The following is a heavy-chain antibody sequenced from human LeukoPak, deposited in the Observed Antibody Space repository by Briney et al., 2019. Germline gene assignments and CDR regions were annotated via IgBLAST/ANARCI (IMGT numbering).Heavy chain of an antibody. D-gene: IGHD3-10*01. J-gene: IGHJ4*02. V-gene: IGHV1-18*01. Sequence: ASVKVSCKASGGTFSSYAISWVRQAPGQGLEWMGCISVYNGNTNYAQKFQGRVTMTTDTSTSTAYMELRSLKSDDTAVYYCARDFGTMVRGVAYYFDYWGQGTLVTVSS. CDR3: ARDFGTMVRGVAYYFDY. CDR2: ISVYNGNT. CDR1: GGTFSSYA.